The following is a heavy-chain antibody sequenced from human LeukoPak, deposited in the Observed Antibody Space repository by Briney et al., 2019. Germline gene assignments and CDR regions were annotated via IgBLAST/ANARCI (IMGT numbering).Heavy chain of an antibody. D-gene: IGHD3-10*01. CDR2: IYSGGST. Sequence: GESLRLSCAASGFTFSSYGMSWVRQAPGKGLEWVSVIYSGGSTYYADSVKGRFTISRDNSKNTLYLQMNSLRAEDTAVYYCARDGSFGEFPFDYWGQGTLVTVSS. V-gene: IGHV3-53*01. CDR3: ARDGSFGEFPFDY. CDR1: GFTFSSYG. J-gene: IGHJ4*02.